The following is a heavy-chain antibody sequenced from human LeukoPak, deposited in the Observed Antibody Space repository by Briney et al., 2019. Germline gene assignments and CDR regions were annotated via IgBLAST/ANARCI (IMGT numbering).Heavy chain of an antibody. D-gene: IGHD6-19*01. CDR1: KFNFHTYG. CDR2: ISGSGGST. Sequence: GGSLRLSCTTPKFNFHTYGLTWVRQAPGKELEWVSSISGSGGSTQYAASVQGRFTISRDNSKNTLYLQMNSLRAEDTAVYYCAKDFSSGWPYYFDYWGQRTLVTVSS. J-gene: IGHJ4*02. CDR3: AKDFSSGWPYYFDY. V-gene: IGHV3-23*01.